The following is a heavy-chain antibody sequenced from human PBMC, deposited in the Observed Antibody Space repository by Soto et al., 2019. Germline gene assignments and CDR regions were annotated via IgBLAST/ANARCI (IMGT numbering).Heavy chain of an antibody. CDR2: HMHMFATT. D-gene: IGHD3-10*01. CDR1: GGSFTKFA. V-gene: IGHV1-69*01. J-gene: IGHJ5*02. Sequence: QVQLVQSGAEVKMPGSSVKVSCTASGGSFTKFAISWVRQAPGQGLEWMGGHMHMFATTDYALEFQGRVTTTAYESPSTAFMALSGLRSDDTAVVYCARYAWFAEIAFDPWGQGTLVTVSS. CDR3: ARYAWFAEIAFDP.